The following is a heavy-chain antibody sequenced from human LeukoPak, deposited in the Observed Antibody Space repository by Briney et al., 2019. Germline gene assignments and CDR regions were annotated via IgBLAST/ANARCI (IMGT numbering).Heavy chain of an antibody. V-gene: IGHV3-7*01. CDR1: GFTFSTYW. CDR2: IKQDGSAK. J-gene: IGHJ5*02. Sequence: GGSLRLSCAASGFTFSTYWMTWVRQAPGKGLEWVANIKQDGSAKYYVDSLRGRFSISRDNVKNSLFLQMNSLSAEDTAVYYCVRDNYGGILDLWGQGTLVSVSS. CDR3: VRDNYGGILDL. D-gene: IGHD2-21*01.